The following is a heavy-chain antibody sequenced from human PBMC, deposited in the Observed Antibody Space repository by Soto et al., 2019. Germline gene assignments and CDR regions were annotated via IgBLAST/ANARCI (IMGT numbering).Heavy chain of an antibody. Sequence: SETLSLICAVYGGSFSGYYWSWIRQPPGKGLEWIGEINHSGSTNYNPSLKSRVTISVDTSKNQFSLKLSSVTAADTAVYYCARGQAQQLGPNWFDPWGQGTLVTVSS. CDR3: ARGQAQQLGPNWFDP. J-gene: IGHJ5*02. CDR2: INHSGST. CDR1: GGSFSGYY. D-gene: IGHD6-13*01. V-gene: IGHV4-34*01.